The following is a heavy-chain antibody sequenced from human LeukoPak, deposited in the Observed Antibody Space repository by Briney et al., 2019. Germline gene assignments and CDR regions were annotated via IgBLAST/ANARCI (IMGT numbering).Heavy chain of an antibody. J-gene: IGHJ4*02. D-gene: IGHD2-2*01. CDR1: GGTFSSYA. Sequence: ASVKVSCKASGGTFSSYAISWVRQAPGQGLEWMGWINTNTGNPTYAQGFTGRFVFSLDTSVSTAYLQISSLKAEDTAVYYCARGRYCSSASCYHDYWGQGTLVTVSS. V-gene: IGHV7-4-1*02. CDR2: INTNTGNP. CDR3: ARGRYCSSASCYHDY.